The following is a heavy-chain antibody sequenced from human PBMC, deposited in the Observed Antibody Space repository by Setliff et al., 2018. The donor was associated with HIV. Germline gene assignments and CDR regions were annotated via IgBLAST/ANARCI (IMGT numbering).Heavy chain of an antibody. CDR2: IFHSGST. CDR3: ARVSIKVAGRYYHYYMDV. CDR1: GGSITTNNW. J-gene: IGHJ6*03. D-gene: IGHD6-19*01. V-gene: IGHV4-4*02. Sequence: PSETLSLTCTVAGGSITTNNWWSWVRQSPGKGLEWIGEIFHSGSTNYNPSLKSRVTISVDTSKNQFSLKLSSVTAADTAVYYCARVSIKVAGRYYHYYMDVWGKGTTVTVSS.